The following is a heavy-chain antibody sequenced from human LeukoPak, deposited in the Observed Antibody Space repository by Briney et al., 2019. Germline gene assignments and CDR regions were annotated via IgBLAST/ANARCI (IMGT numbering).Heavy chain of an antibody. CDR3: ARDRRRGAFDI. CDR1: GFTFSTYW. CDR2: IKQDGSEK. V-gene: IGHV3-7*01. J-gene: IGHJ3*02. D-gene: IGHD3-16*01. Sequence: GGSLRLSCAASGFTFSTYWMSWVRQAPGKGLEWVANIKQDGSEKYYVDSVKGRFTISRDNAKNSLYLQMNSLRAEDTAVYYCARDRRRGAFDIWGQGTMVTVSS.